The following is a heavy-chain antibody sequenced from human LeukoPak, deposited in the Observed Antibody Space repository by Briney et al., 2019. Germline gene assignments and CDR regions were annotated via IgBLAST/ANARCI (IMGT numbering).Heavy chain of an antibody. V-gene: IGHV3-7*01. Sequence: GGSLRLSCVASGFTFSSSWMTWVRQAPGKGLEWVASIREDGSQKTAVDSVRGRFTISRDNAKNSVYLQMDSLRAEDTAVYYCARGPTNGQAFDYWGQGALVSVSS. J-gene: IGHJ4*02. CDR2: IREDGSQK. CDR1: GFTFSSSW. CDR3: ARGPTNGQAFDY. D-gene: IGHD2-8*01.